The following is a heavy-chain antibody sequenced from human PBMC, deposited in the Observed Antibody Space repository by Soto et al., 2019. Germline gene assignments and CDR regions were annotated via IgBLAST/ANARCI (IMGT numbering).Heavy chain of an antibody. D-gene: IGHD2-2*02. CDR2: IIPIFGTA. Sequence: GASVKVSCKASGYAFTSYGISWVRQAPGQGLEWMGGIIPIFGTANYAQKFQGRVTITADESTSTAYMELSSLRSEDTAVYYCAGGFVLVPAAIPRLIPDYWGQGTLVTVSS. J-gene: IGHJ4*02. CDR1: GYAFTSYG. V-gene: IGHV1-69*13. CDR3: AGGFVLVPAAIPRLIPDY.